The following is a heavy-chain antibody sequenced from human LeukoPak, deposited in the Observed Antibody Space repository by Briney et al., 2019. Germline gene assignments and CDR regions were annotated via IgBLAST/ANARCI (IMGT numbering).Heavy chain of an antibody. J-gene: IGHJ4*02. CDR2: IKQDGSEK. CDR3: AREGYSSSYFDY. Sequence: GGSLRLSCGASGFTSSSYWRRWVRQARGKVVEWVANIKQDGSEKYYVDSVKRRFTISRDNAKNSLYLQMNSLRAEDTAVYYCAREGYSSSYFDYWGQGTLVTVSS. D-gene: IGHD6-6*01. V-gene: IGHV3-7*01. CDR1: GFTSSSYW.